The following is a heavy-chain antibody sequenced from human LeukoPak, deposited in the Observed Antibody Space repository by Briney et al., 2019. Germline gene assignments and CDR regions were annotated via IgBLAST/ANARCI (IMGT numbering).Heavy chain of an antibody. CDR1: GFTFSSYA. D-gene: IGHD5-12*01. V-gene: IGHV3-30*01. Sequence: GGSLRLSCAASGFTFSSYAMHWVRQAPGKGLEWVAVISYDGSSKYYADSVKGRFTISRDNSKNTLYLQMNSLRAEDTAVYYCARDGSGYFMGWAFDYWGQGTLVTVSS. J-gene: IGHJ4*02. CDR2: ISYDGSSK. CDR3: ARDGSGYFMGWAFDY.